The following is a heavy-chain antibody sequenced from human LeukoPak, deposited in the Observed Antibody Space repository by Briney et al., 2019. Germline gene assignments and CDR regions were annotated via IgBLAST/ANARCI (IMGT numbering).Heavy chain of an antibody. V-gene: IGHV3-66*02. D-gene: IGHD3-22*01. CDR2: ICSGGST. CDR1: GFTFSSYA. CDR3: ATARPYYYDSSGYYNFDY. Sequence: PGGSLRLSCAASGFTFSSYAMSWVRQAPGKGLEWVSVICSGGSTYYADSVKGRFTISRDNSKNTLYLQMNSLRAEDTAVYYCATARPYYYDSSGYYNFDYWGQGTLVTVSS. J-gene: IGHJ4*02.